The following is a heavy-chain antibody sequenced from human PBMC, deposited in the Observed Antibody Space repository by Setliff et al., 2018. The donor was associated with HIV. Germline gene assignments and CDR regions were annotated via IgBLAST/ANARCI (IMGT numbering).Heavy chain of an antibody. CDR3: ARGGDYYDSTGARAGFDF. CDR2: IYHSGST. J-gene: IGHJ3*01. Sequence: PSETLSLTCAVSGGSISSNWWSWVRQSPGKGLEWIGEIYHSGSTHYNPSLQSRVTISVDKSKSQFSLKLNSVTAADTAVYYCARGGDYYDSTGARAGFDFWGQGTMVTVSS. D-gene: IGHD3-22*01. V-gene: IGHV4-4*02. CDR1: GGSISSNW.